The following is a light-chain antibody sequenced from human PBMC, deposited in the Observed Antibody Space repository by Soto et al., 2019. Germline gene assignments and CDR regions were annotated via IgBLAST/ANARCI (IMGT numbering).Light chain of an antibody. CDR1: SRDIGFYNY. V-gene: IGLV2-14*01. CDR3: SSYTSSSTLYV. Sequence: QSALTQPASVSGSPGQSLTISCTGTSRDIGFYNYVSWYQQHPGKAPKLMIYEVSNRPSGVSNRFSGSKSGNTASLTISGLQAEDEADYYCSSYTSSSTLYVFGTGTKLTVL. J-gene: IGLJ1*01. CDR2: EVS.